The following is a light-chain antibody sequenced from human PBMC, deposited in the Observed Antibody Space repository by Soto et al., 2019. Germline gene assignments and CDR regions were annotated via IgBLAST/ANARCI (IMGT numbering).Light chain of an antibody. CDR1: QSVSSSY. CDR3: QQCGSPPS. J-gene: IGKJ1*01. V-gene: IGKV3-20*01. Sequence: EIVLTQSPGTLSLSPGERATLSCRASQSVSSSYLAWYQQKPGQAPRLLIYDTSSRATGIPDRFSGSGSGTDFTLAISRLEPEDFAVYYCQQCGSPPSFGQGTKVELK. CDR2: DTS.